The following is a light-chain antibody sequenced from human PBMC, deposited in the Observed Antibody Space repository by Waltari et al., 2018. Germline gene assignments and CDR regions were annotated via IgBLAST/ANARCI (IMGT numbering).Light chain of an antibody. CDR1: SSDIGAFDL. Sequence: QSALAQPASVSGSPGQSITISCTGSSSDIGAFDLVSWYQPHPGRAPRLIIRNVSERPSGVPHRFSGSKSGNTASLTISSLRSEDESLYFCSSFTTGSTGLFGGGTKLTVL. CDR2: NVS. J-gene: IGLJ2*01. CDR3: SSFTTGSTGL. V-gene: IGLV2-14*03.